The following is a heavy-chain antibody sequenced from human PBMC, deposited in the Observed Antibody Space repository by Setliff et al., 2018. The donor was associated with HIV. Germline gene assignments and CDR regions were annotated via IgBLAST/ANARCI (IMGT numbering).Heavy chain of an antibody. CDR3: ATRGRDLGFDY. J-gene: IGHJ4*02. V-gene: IGHV1-46*01. CDR2: IYPSDGRT. Sequence: ASVKVSCKASGYTFTSYYMHWVRQAPGQGLEWMGIIYPSDGRTTYAQEFQGRVTMTRDTSTGTAYMELSSLRSEDTAVYYCATRGRDLGFDYWGQGTLVTVSS. D-gene: IGHD1-1*01. CDR1: GYTFTSYY.